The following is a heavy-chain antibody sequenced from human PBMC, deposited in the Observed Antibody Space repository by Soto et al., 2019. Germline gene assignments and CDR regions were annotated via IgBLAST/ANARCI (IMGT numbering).Heavy chain of an antibody. CDR2: IRYDGSNT. Sequence: GGSLRLSCAASGIIFTGFGMHWVRQAPGKGLEWVAVIRYDGSNTYYADSVKGRFTISRDDAENTLYLQMSSLKTEDTAVYYCARAPGHGYYDILTGPYYFDYWGQGTLVTVSS. J-gene: IGHJ4*02. V-gene: IGHV3-33*01. D-gene: IGHD3-9*01. CDR3: ARAPGHGYYDILTGPYYFDY. CDR1: GIIFTGFG.